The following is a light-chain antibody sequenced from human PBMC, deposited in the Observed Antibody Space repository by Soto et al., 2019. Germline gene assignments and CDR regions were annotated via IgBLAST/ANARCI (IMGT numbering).Light chain of an antibody. CDR2: EVT. J-gene: IGLJ1*01. V-gene: IGLV2-14*01. Sequence: QSALTQPASVSGSPGQSITISCTGASSDLGNYDYVSWYQQHPGKAPKLIIYEVTNRPSGVSSRFSGSKSGNTASLTISGLQDDDEADYYCGSYTTTSYVFGSGTKVTAL. CDR1: SSDLGNYDY. CDR3: GSYTTTSYV.